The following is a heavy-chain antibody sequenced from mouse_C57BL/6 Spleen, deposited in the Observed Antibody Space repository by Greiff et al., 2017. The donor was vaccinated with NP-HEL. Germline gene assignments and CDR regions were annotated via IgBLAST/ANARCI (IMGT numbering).Heavy chain of an antibody. CDR3: ARDYYGSPMDY. CDR2: ISDGGSYT. Sequence: EVQGVESGGGLVKPGGSLKLSCAASGFTFSSYAMSWVRQTPEKRLEWVATISDGGSYTYYPDNVKGRFTISRDNAKNNLYLQMSHLKSEDTAIYYCARDYYGSPMDYWGQGTSVTVSS. D-gene: IGHD1-1*01. V-gene: IGHV5-4*01. CDR1: GFTFSSYA. J-gene: IGHJ4*01.